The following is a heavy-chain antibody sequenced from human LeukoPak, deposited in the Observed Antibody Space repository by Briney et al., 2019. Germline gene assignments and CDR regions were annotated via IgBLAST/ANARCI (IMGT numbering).Heavy chain of an antibody. CDR1: GGSFSGYY. Sequence: SETLSLTCAVYGGSFSGYYWSWIRQPPGKGLEWIGEINHSGSTNYNPSLKSRVTISVDTSKNQFSLKLSSVTAADTAVYYCARVRGEVTSDYWGQGTLVTVSS. D-gene: IGHD2-21*02. V-gene: IGHV4-34*01. CDR3: ARVRGEVTSDY. J-gene: IGHJ4*02. CDR2: INHSGST.